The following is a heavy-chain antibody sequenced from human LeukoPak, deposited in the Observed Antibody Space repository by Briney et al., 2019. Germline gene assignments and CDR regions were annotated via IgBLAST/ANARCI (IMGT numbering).Heavy chain of an antibody. V-gene: IGHV3-23*01. Sequence: GGSLRLSCAASGFTFSSYAMSWVRQAPGKGLEWVSAISGSGGSTYYADSVKGRFTISRDNSKNTLYLQMNSLRAEDTAVYYCAKYFMGGYDFWSGYYFGGYYYYGMDVWGQGTTVTVSS. CDR3: AKYFMGGYDFWSGYYFGGYYYYGMDV. CDR1: GFTFSSYA. CDR2: ISGSGGST. J-gene: IGHJ6*02. D-gene: IGHD3-3*01.